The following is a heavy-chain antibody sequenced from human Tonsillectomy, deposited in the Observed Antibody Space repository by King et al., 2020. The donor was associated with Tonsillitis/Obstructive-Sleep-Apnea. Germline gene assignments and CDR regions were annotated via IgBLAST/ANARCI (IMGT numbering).Heavy chain of an antibody. D-gene: IGHD1-14*01. J-gene: IGHJ6*03. Sequence: QLVQSGGGLVQPGGSLRLSCAPSGFIVRSNYISWVRQAPGKGLEWVSGSYSDGSTFHADSVKGRFTIYRDNSKNTVYLQMNSLRAEDTAVYYCARQAQMQPFFYMAVWGKGTTVTVPS. CDR2: SYSDGST. CDR3: ARQAQMQPFFYMAV. V-gene: IGHV3-66*04. CDR1: GFIVRSNY.